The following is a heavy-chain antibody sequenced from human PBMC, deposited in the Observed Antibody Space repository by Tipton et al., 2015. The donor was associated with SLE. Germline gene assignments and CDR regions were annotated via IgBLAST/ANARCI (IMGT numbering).Heavy chain of an antibody. CDR1: GGSFSGHY. V-gene: IGHV4-34*01. J-gene: IGHJ4*02. CDR2: IYHSGSA. Sequence: TLSLTCAVYGGSFSGHYWSWIRQSPGKGLEWIGHIYHSGSANYNPSLRSRVTMSVDTSKNQFSLKLSSVTAADTAVYYCARLREELRWDSGSERPIAVDSWGQGTLVTVSS. CDR3: ARLREELRWDSGSERPIAVDS. D-gene: IGHD5-12*01.